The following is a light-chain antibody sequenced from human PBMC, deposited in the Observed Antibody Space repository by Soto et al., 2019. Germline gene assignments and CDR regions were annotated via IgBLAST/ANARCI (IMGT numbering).Light chain of an antibody. CDR2: KAS. Sequence: DIQMTQSPSTLSASVGDRVTITCRARQSISSWLAWYQQKPGKALKLLIYKASTLESGVPSRFSGSGSGTEFTLTISSLQPDDFATYYCQQFYSYRSFGQGTKVESK. V-gene: IGKV1-5*03. CDR3: QQFYSYRS. CDR1: QSISSW. J-gene: IGKJ1*01.